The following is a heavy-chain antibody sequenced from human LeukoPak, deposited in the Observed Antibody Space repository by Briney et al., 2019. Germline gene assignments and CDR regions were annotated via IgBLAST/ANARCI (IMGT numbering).Heavy chain of an antibody. V-gene: IGHV1-2*02. CDR3: ASTAIVATILYYFDY. CDR1: GYTFTAYY. CDR2: MDPNSGGT. Sequence: ASVKVSCKASGYTFTAYYMHWIRQAPGQGLEWMGWMDPNSGGTNYAQKFQGRVTITADESTSTAYMELSSLRSEDTAVYYCASTAIVATILYYFDYWGQGTLVTVSS. J-gene: IGHJ4*02. D-gene: IGHD5-12*01.